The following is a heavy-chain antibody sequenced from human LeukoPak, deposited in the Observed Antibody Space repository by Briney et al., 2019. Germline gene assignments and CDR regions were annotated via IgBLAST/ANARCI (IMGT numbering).Heavy chain of an antibody. D-gene: IGHD3-16*01. V-gene: IGHV3-7*01. J-gene: IGHJ4*02. CDR1: GFTFSSYS. CDR2: IKQDGSEK. CDR3: ARDHTHYGLGGGAPLD. Sequence: GGSLRLSCAASGFTFSSYSMNWVRQAPGKGLEWVANIKQDGSEKYYVDSVKGRFTISRDNAKNTLYLQMNSLRAEDTAVYYCARDHTHYGLGGGAPLDWGQGTLVTVSS.